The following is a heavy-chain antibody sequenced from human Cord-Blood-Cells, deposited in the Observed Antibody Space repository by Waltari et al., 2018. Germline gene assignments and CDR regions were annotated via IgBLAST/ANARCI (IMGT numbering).Heavy chain of an antibody. CDR2: IYYSGST. Sequence: QLQLQESGPGLVKPSETLSLTCTVSGGSISSSSYYWGWIRQPPWKGLEGIGSIYYSGSTYYNPSLKSRVTISVDTSKNQFSLKLSSVTAADTAVYYCARGLLLWFGELSRMDAFDIWGQGTMVTVSS. J-gene: IGHJ3*02. CDR3: ARGLLLWFGELSRMDAFDI. D-gene: IGHD3-10*01. V-gene: IGHV4-39*01. CDR1: GGSISSSSYY.